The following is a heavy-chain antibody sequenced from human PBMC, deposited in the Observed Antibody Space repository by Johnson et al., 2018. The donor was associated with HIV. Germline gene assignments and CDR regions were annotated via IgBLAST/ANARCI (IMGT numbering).Heavy chain of an antibody. V-gene: IGHV3-7*05. D-gene: IGHD5-18*01. CDR2: IKQDGSEK. J-gene: IGHJ3*02. Sequence: VRLVESGGGLVQPGGSLRLSCAASGFSFSSYWMTWVRQAPGKGLEWVASIKQDGSEKYYVDSVKGRFTISRDNAKNSLYLQLNSLRAEDTAVYYCARARVGYSFAGWGTDAFDIWGQGTMVTVSS. CDR1: GFSFSSYW. CDR3: ARARVGYSFAGWGTDAFDI.